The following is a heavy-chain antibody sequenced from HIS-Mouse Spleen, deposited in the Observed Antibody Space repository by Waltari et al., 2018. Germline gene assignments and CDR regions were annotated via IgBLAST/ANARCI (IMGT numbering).Heavy chain of an antibody. J-gene: IGHJ2*01. Sequence: QLQLQESGPGLVKPSETLSLTCTVSGGSISSSSYYWGWIRQPPGKGLAWIGSNYYGGTTYFDPSLKSLVTISVDTSKNQFSLKLSSVTAADTAVYYCAREIPYSSSWYDWYFDLWGRGTLVTVSS. CDR1: GGSISSSSYY. V-gene: IGHV4-39*07. CDR2: NYYGGTT. D-gene: IGHD6-13*01. CDR3: AREIPYSSSWYDWYFDL.